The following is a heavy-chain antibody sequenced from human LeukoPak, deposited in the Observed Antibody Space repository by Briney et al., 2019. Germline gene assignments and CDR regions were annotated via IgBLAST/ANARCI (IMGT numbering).Heavy chain of an antibody. CDR3: ARHKPLFGYSYGYGYYYYYMDV. V-gene: IGHV1-69*05. J-gene: IGHJ6*03. CDR1: GGTFSSYA. Sequence: SVKVSCKASGGTFSSYAISWVRQAPRQGLEWMGGIIPIFGTANYAQKFQGRVTITTDESTSTAYMELSSLRSEDTAVYYCARHKPLFGYSYGYGYYYYYMDVWGKGTTVTVSS. CDR2: IIPIFGTA. D-gene: IGHD5-18*01.